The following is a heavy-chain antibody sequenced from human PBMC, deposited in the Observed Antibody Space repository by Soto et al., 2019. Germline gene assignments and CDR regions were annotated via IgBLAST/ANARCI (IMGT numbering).Heavy chain of an antibody. CDR3: AREAPMDV. CDR1: GFTVSSKY. Sequence: DVQLVETGGELIQPGGSLRLSCAASGFTVSSKYMSWVRQASGKGLEWISVIWSAGLIYYADSVRGRFTISRDISKNILYLEMTSLRADDTAVYYCAREAPMDVWGQGTTVTVSS. J-gene: IGHJ6*02. V-gene: IGHV3-53*02. CDR2: IWSAGLI.